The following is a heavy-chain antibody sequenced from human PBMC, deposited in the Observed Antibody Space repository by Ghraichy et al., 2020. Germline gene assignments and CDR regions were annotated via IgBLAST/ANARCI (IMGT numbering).Heavy chain of an antibody. V-gene: IGHV4-34*01. J-gene: IGHJ3*02. CDR2: VNHVGSP. Sequence: SETLSLTCVVNGGSFSGYYWAWIRQSPGKGREWIGEVNHVGSPSYNPSLKGRVTIAVDTSKNHLSLRLNSVTAADTAVYYCARRRYSSRGPFDIWGQGTTVTVSS. D-gene: IGHD6-13*01. CDR1: GGSFSGYY. CDR3: ARRRYSSRGPFDI.